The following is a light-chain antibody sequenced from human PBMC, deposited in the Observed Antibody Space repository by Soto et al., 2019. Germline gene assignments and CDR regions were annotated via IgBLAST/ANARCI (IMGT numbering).Light chain of an antibody. Sequence: QSVLTQPPSVSGAPGQRVTISCTGGSSNIGAGNDAQWYQQLPGTAPKLLIFGNNNRPSGVPDRFSGSKSGTSASLAIGGLQAEDEADYYCQSYDSSLRGYVFGTGTKLTVL. V-gene: IGLV1-40*01. CDR3: QSYDSSLRGYV. CDR2: GNN. CDR1: SSNIGAGND. J-gene: IGLJ1*01.